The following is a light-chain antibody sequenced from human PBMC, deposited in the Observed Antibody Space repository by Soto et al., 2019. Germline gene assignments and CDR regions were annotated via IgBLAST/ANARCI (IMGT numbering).Light chain of an antibody. CDR1: QGISSY. CDR3: QTYTSAPRVT. CDR2: AAS. J-gene: IGKJ5*01. Sequence: DIQISQYTYSLSASLGYTFTITCRAGQGISSYLNWYQQKPGKAPKLLIYAASSLQSGVPSRFSGSGSGTDFTFTISSLQPEDVATYYCQTYTSAPRVTFGQGGRPEI. V-gene: IGKV1-39*01.